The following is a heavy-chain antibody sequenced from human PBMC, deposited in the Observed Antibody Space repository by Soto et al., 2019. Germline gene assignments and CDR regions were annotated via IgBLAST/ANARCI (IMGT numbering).Heavy chain of an antibody. CDR1: GFSLSNTGMT. J-gene: IGHJ5*01. CDR3: ARSRFEILTGPFDS. V-gene: IGHV2-5*01. D-gene: IGHD3-9*01. Sequence: QITLKESGPALVKPTQTLTLTCTFSGFSLSNTGMTVGWNRQPPGKALEWLALIYWHDDKRYNPYLKNRLTIAKDTSKNQVVLTLTNVGPVDTATYYCARSRFEILTGPFDSWGQGTLVTVSS. CDR2: IYWHDDK.